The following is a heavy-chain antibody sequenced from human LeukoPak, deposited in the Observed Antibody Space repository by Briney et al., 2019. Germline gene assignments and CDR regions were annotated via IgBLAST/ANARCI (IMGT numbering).Heavy chain of an antibody. V-gene: IGHV3-23*01. J-gene: IGHJ4*02. CDR3: AKDMRGYNYGYFDY. Sequence: SGGSLTLSCVASGFTFSSYAMSWVRQAPGKGLEWVSGIGSGGSGTYYADSVKGRFTISRDNSRTTLYLQMNSLRAEDTAVYYCAKDMRGYNYGYFDYWGQGTLVTVSS. CDR2: IGSGGSGT. CDR1: GFTFSSYA. D-gene: IGHD5-18*01.